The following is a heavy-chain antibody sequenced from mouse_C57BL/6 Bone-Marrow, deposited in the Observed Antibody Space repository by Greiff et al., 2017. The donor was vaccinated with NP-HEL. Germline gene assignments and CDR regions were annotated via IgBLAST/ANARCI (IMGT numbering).Heavy chain of an antibody. D-gene: IGHD1-1*01. CDR2: INPNNGGT. CDR3: ARTCITTVVARDY. CDR1: GYTFTDYN. Sequence: VQLQQSGPELVKPGASVKMSCKASGYTFTDYNMHWVKQSHGKSLEWIGYINPNNGGTSYNQKFKGKATLTVNKSSSTAYMELRSLTSEDSAVYYWARTCITTVVARDYWGQGTTLTVSS. V-gene: IGHV1-22*01. J-gene: IGHJ2*01.